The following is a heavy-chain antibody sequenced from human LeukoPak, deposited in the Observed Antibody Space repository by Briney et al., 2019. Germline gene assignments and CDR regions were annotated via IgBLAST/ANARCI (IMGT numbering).Heavy chain of an antibody. CDR2: IRYDGSNK. J-gene: IGHJ3*02. Sequence: GGSLRLSCAASGFTFRSYEMNWVRQAPGKGLEWVAFIRYDGSNKYYADSVKGRFTISRDNSKNTLYLQMNSLRAEDTAVYYCAKDLRDAFDIWGQGTMVTVSS. CDR1: GFTFRSYE. V-gene: IGHV3-30*02. CDR3: AKDLRDAFDI.